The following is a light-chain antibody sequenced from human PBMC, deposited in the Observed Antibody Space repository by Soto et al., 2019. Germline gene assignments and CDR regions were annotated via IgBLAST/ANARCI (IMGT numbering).Light chain of an antibody. CDR2: GAS. CDR1: QSFGSS. CDR3: QQRSNWPPIT. Sequence: EILMTQSPATLSLSPGEISTLSCRSSQSFGSSLAWYQQKPGQAPRLLIYGASTRATGIPVRFSGSGSGTEFTLTISRLEPEDFAVYYCQQRSNWPPITFGQGTRLEIK. V-gene: IGKV3-15*01. J-gene: IGKJ5*01.